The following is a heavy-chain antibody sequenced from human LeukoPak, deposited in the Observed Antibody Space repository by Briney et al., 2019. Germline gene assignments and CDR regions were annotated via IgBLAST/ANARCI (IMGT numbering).Heavy chain of an antibody. V-gene: IGHV1-69*01. D-gene: IGHD5-24*01. CDR2: IIPIFGTT. CDR3: AEGGGGYNRFDY. CDR1: GGTFSSYA. J-gene: IGHJ4*02. Sequence: GSSVKVSCKASGGTFSSYAISWVRQAPGQGLEWMGGIIPIFGTTNYAQKFQDRVTITADESTSTAYMELSSLRSEDTAVYYCAEGGGGYNRFDYWGQGTLVTVSS.